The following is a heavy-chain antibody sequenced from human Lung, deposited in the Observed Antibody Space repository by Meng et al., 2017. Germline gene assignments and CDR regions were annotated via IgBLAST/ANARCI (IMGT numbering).Heavy chain of an antibody. J-gene: IGHJ4*02. CDR2: INHSGST. Sequence: QGRLQQWGAGLLKPSETLSLTCVVSGGSFSDYYWSWIRQPPGKGLEWIGEINHSGSTNYNPSLESRATISVDTSQNNLSLKLSSVTAADSAVYYCARGPTTMAHDFGYWGQGTLVTVSS. CDR1: GGSFSDYY. V-gene: IGHV4-34*01. D-gene: IGHD4-11*01. CDR3: ARGPTTMAHDFGY.